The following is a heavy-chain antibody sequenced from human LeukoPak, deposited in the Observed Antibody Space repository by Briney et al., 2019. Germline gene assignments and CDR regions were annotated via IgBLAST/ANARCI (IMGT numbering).Heavy chain of an antibody. CDR1: GFTFSSYE. D-gene: IGHD2-15*01. V-gene: IGHV4-34*01. CDR3: ARGTRYCSGGSCFHYYDYYVDV. CDR2: INHSGST. J-gene: IGHJ6*03. Sequence: GSLTLSCAASGFTFSSYEMNWVRQAPGKGLEWIGEINHSGSTNYNPSLKSRVTISVDTSKNQFSLKLSSVTAADTAVYYCARGTRYCSGGSCFHYYDYYVDVWGKGTTVTLSS.